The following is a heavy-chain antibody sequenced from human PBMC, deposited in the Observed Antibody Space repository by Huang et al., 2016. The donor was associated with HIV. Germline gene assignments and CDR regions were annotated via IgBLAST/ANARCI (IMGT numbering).Heavy chain of an antibody. Sequence: QVQLQQWGAGLLKPSETLALTCAVYGESLGTYYWAWIRRPPGKGLQWFGEVNEGGDINYNPSLEIRVTISVDTSRNQVSLTLTSMTAADTATYYCARRFRVAATRKWFDPWGQGTLVIVSS. V-gene: IGHV4-34*01. D-gene: IGHD3-10*01. CDR3: ARRFRVAATRKWFDP. CDR2: VNEGGDI. CDR1: GESLGTYY. J-gene: IGHJ5*02.